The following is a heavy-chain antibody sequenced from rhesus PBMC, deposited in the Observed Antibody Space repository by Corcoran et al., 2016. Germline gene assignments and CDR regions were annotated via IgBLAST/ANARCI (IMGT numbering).Heavy chain of an antibody. Sequence: QVQLQESGPGLVKPSETLSLTCAVSGYSISSGYGWGWIRQPPGKGLEWIGQIYGGSGSTYYTPSLKSRVTVSKDTSKNQFSLKLISVTAADTAVYYCARDFSGYSSGWYYFDYWGQGVLVTVSS. D-gene: IGHD6-31*01. CDR3: ARDFSGYSSGWYYFDY. CDR1: GYSISSGYG. J-gene: IGHJ4*01. CDR2: IYGGSGST. V-gene: IGHV4-127*01.